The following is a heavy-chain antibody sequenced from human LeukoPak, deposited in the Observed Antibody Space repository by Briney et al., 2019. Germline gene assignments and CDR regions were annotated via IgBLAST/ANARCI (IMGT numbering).Heavy chain of an antibody. D-gene: IGHD2-21*02. CDR2: IKQDRSEK. CDR3: ARDLYCGGDCP. J-gene: IGHJ5*02. Sequence: GGSLRLSCAASGSTFSSYWMSWVRQAPGKGLEWVANIKQDRSEKYYVDSVKGRFTISRDNAKNSLYLQMNSLRAEDTAVYYCARDLYCGGDCPWGQGTLVTVSS. V-gene: IGHV3-7*01. CDR1: GSTFSSYW.